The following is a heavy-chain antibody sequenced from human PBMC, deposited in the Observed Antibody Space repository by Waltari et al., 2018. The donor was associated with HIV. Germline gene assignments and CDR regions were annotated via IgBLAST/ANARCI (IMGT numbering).Heavy chain of an antibody. CDR2: IWYDGSNK. Sequence: QVQLVESGGGVVQSGRSLRLSCATSGFIFSNYGMHWVRQGPGKGLEWVAIIWYDGSNKYFADSVKGRFTISRDNSKNTLYLQMNSLRAEDTAVYYCARDRSSSWYGRDYYYYGMDVWGQGTTVTVSS. CDR1: GFIFSNYG. J-gene: IGHJ6*02. D-gene: IGHD6-13*01. CDR3: ARDRSSSWYGRDYYYYGMDV. V-gene: IGHV3-33*01.